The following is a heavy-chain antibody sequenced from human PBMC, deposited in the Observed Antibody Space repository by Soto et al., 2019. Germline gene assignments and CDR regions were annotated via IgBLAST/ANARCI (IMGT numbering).Heavy chain of an antibody. Sequence: QVQLVQSGAEVKKPGSSVKVSCKASGATLRSFAIAWVRQTPGHGLEWMGGIIPMYGATTYAQKFQGRLTITADDSTTTAYMDLTSLTSEDTGVYYCATDMSWFDPWCQGTLVTVSS. V-gene: IGHV1-69*01. CDR1: GATLRSFA. CDR3: ATDMSWFDP. CDR2: IIPMYGAT. D-gene: IGHD3-16*01. J-gene: IGHJ5*02.